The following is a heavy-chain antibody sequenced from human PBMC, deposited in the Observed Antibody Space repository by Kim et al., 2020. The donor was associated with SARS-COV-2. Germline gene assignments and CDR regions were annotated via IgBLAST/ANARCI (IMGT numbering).Heavy chain of an antibody. Sequence: SETLSLTCAVRGGSLSGYYWTWIRQPPGKGLEWIGEITRSGDTNYNPSLKSRILISIDTSNSLFSLGLNSVTTADTATYYCARGRSEYFGSGRARYFDLWGRGSLVTVPS. CDR2: ITRSGDT. V-gene: IGHV4-34*01. D-gene: IGHD3-10*01. CDR1: GGSLSGYY. J-gene: IGHJ2*01. CDR3: ARGRSEYFGSGRARYFDL.